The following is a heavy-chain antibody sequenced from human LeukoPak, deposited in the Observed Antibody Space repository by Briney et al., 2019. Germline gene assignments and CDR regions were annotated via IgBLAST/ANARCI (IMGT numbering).Heavy chain of an antibody. CDR3: ATDTRRFDY. J-gene: IGHJ4*02. V-gene: IGHV3-30*14. Sequence: GGSLRLSCAASGFNFNKIAMHWVRQAPGKGLEWVAVISYDGNKKYYADSVKGRFTLSRDNSRKRLYIQMNRLKSDDTALYFCATDTRRFDYWGQGTLVTVSS. CDR2: ISYDGNKK. CDR1: GFNFNKIA.